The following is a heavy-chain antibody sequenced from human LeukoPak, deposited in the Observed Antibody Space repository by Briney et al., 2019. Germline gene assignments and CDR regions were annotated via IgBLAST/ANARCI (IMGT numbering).Heavy chain of an antibody. J-gene: IGHJ4*02. CDR2: IYYSGST. V-gene: IGHV4-39*01. CDR1: GFTFSSYSMN. Sequence: GSLRLSCAASGFTFSSYSMNWVRQAPGKGLEWIGSIYYSGSTYYNPSLKSRVTISVDTSKNQSSLKLSSVIAADTAVYFCVRHPGSYGPIEYWGQGTLVTVSS. D-gene: IGHD3-16*01. CDR3: VRHPGSYGPIEY.